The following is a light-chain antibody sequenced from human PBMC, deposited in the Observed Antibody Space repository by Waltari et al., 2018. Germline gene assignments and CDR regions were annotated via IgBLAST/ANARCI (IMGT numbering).Light chain of an antibody. CDR3: QQYNSYSLLT. CDR2: KAS. V-gene: IGKV1-5*03. Sequence: IQMTQSPSTLSESVGDRFTITCRASQSISNWLAWYQQKPGKAPKLLIYKASTLESGVPSRFSGSGSGTEFTLTISSLQPDDFATYYCQQYNSYSLLTFGGGTKVEIK. J-gene: IGKJ4*01. CDR1: QSISNW.